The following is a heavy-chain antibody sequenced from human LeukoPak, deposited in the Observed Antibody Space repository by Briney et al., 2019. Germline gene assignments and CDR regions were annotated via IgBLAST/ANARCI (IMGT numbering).Heavy chain of an antibody. CDR2: INWNGGST. D-gene: IGHD6-19*01. J-gene: IGHJ4*02. CDR3: AREGSGWYQLDY. V-gene: IGHV3-20*04. CDR1: GFTFDDYG. Sequence: GGSLRLSRAASGFTFDDYGMSWVRQAPGKGLEWVSGINWNGGSTTYADSVKGRFTISRDNAKNSLYLQMNSLRADDTALYYCAREGSGWYQLDYWGQGTLVTVSS.